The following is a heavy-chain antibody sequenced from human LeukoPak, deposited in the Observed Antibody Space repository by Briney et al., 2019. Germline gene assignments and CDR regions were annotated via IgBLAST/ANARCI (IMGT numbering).Heavy chain of an antibody. Sequence: SETLSLTCTVSGGSISSYYWNWIRQPPGKGLEWMGYIYYSGGTNYNPSLKSRVTISLDTFKNQFSLKLSSVTAADTAVYYCAGASLYYDSSGQRTFDIWGQGTMVTVSS. CDR3: AGASLYYDSSGQRTFDI. J-gene: IGHJ3*02. V-gene: IGHV4-59*01. D-gene: IGHD3-22*01. CDR2: IYYSGGT. CDR1: GGSISSYY.